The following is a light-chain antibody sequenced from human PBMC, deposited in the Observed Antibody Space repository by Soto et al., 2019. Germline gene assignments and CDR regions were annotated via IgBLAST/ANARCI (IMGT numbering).Light chain of an antibody. CDR3: QQYASSPWT. CDR2: EAS. CDR1: QSVSSSY. Sequence: ENVLTQSPGTLSLSPGGRATLSCRASQSVSSSYLGWYQQKPGQAPRLLIYEASTRATGIPDRFSGSGSGTDFTLTISRLEPEDFAVYYCQQYASSPWTFGQGTKVEIK. V-gene: IGKV3-20*01. J-gene: IGKJ1*01.